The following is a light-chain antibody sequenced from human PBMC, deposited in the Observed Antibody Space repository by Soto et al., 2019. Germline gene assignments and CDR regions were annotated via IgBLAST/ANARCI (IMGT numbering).Light chain of an antibody. CDR1: QTISTY. CDR2: GSS. V-gene: IGKV1-39*01. CDR3: QQSYNTPWT. J-gene: IGKJ1*01. Sequence: DIQMTQSPSSLSASVGDRVTITCRASQTISTYLIWYQQRPGRAPKVLIYGSSTLQSGVPSRFSGSGSGTDFTLTINSLQPEDFATYYCQQSYNTPWTFGQGTKVDIK.